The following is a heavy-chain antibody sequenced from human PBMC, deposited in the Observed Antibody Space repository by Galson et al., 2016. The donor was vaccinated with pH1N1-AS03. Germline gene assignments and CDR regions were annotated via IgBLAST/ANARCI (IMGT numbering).Heavy chain of an antibody. Sequence: SVKVSCKASGYTFTNFGVIWVRQAPGRGLEWVGWISACSGNTNYAQSLQGRVSMTTDPSTNTVYMELTRLTSDDTAIYYCARDLRSDFGNNFVAGGQFGRYCGQGTLVTVSS. CDR2: ISACSGNT. CDR1: GYTFTNFG. J-gene: IGHJ4*02. CDR3: ARDLRSDFGNNFVAGGQFGRY. V-gene: IGHV1-18*01. D-gene: IGHD4/OR15-4a*01.